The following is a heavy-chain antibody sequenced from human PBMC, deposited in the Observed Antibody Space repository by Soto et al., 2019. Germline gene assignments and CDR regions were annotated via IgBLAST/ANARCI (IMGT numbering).Heavy chain of an antibody. V-gene: IGHV2-5*02. CDR2: IYWDDDK. D-gene: IGHD6-19*01. CDR1: GFSLSSTRMA. CDR3: AHIVVAGLGYYFDY. J-gene: IGHJ4*02. Sequence: QITLKESGPTLVKPTQTLTLTCTFSGFSLSSTRMAVGWIRQPPGKALEWLALIYWDDDKRYRPFLKSRLTITTDTSKHQVVLTMSNLDPVETARYYCAHIVVAGLGYYFDYWGQGTLVTVSS.